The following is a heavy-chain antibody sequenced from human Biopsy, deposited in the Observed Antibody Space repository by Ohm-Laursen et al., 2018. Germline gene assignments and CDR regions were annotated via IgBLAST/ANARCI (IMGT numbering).Heavy chain of an antibody. Sequence: ETLSLTYTASGGSISSDYWSWIRQTPGKGLEWIGYIYYSGSTNYNPSLKSRVTISVDTSKNQFSLRLNSVTAADTAVYYCARATNSTGWPYYYFYGMDVWGQGTTVTVSS. J-gene: IGHJ6*02. D-gene: IGHD2/OR15-2a*01. V-gene: IGHV4-59*01. CDR3: ARATNSTGWPYYYFYGMDV. CDR1: GGSISSDY. CDR2: IYYSGST.